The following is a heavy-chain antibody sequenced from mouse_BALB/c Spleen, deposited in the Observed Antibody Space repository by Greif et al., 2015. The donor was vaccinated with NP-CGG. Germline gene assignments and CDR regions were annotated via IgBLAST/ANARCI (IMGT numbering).Heavy chain of an antibody. Sequence: QVQLKESGAELVRPGTSVKVSCKASGYAFTNYLIEWVKQRPGQGLEWIGVINPGSGGTNYNEKFKGKATLTADKSSSTAYMQLSSLTSDDSAVYFCARQTTATGDYWGQGTSVTVS. CDR2: INPGSGGT. J-gene: IGHJ4*01. D-gene: IGHD1-2*01. CDR3: ARQTTATGDY. V-gene: IGHV1-54*03. CDR1: GYAFTNYL.